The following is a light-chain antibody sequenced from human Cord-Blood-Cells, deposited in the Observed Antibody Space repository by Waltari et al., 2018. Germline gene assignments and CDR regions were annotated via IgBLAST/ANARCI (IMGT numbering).Light chain of an antibody. CDR1: SSNIGAGYD. CDR2: GNS. J-gene: IGLJ1*01. V-gene: IGLV1-40*01. Sequence: QSVLTQPPSVSGAPGQGVTISCTGSSSNIGAGYDVHWSQQLPGTAPKLLIYGNSNRPSGVPDRFSGSKSGTSASLAITGLQAEDEADYYCQSYDSSLSGYVFGTGTKVTVL. CDR3: QSYDSSLSGYV.